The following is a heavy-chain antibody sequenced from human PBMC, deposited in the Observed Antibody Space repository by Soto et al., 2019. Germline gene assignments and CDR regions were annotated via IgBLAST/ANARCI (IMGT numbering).Heavy chain of an antibody. V-gene: IGHV4-39*01. CDR3: ARHRLLTPPVY. CDR2: IYYRGTT. D-gene: IGHD1-26*01. J-gene: IGHJ4*02. Sequence: PSETLSLTCTVSGGSISSNNYYWGWIRQPPRKGLEWVGSIYYRGTTYYNPSLKNRLTISVNTSKKQFSLKLSSVIASDTVVYYCARHRLLTPPVYWGQGTLVTVSS. CDR1: GGSISSNNYY.